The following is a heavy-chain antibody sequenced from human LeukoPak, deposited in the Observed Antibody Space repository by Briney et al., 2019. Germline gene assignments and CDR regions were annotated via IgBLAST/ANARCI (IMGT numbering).Heavy chain of an antibody. J-gene: IGHJ2*01. Sequence: GGSLRLSCAASGFTFSSYWMSWVRQAPGKGLEWVANIKQDGSEKYYVDSVKGRFTISRDNAKNSLYLQMNSLRAEDTAVYYCARDRCGCGSGWHLYWYFDLWGRGTPVTVAS. D-gene: IGHD6-19*01. V-gene: IGHV3-7*01. CDR1: GFTFSSYW. CDR3: ARDRCGCGSGWHLYWYFDL. CDR2: IKQDGSEK.